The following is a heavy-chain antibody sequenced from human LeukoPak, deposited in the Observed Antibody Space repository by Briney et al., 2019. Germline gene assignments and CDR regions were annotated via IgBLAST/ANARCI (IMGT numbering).Heavy chain of an antibody. J-gene: IGHJ3*02. D-gene: IGHD2-2*01. Sequence: WVSAISGSGGSTYYADSVKGRFTISRDNSKNTLYLQMNSLRAEDTAVYYCAKDPFIVVVPAAPWDDAFDIWGQGTMVTVSS. CDR3: AKDPFIVVVPAAPWDDAFDI. CDR2: ISGSGGST. V-gene: IGHV3-23*01.